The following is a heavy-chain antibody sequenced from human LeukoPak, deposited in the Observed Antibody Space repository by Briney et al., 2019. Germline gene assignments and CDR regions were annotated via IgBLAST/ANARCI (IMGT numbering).Heavy chain of an antibody. J-gene: IGHJ4*02. Sequence: GGSLRLSCAASGFTFSSYAMPWVRQAPGKGLEWVAVISYDGSNKYYADSVKGRFTISRDNSKNTLYLQMNSLRAEDTAVYYCARDNHRYLWFKYYFDYWGQGTLVTVSS. CDR3: ARDNHRYLWFKYYFDY. V-gene: IGHV3-30-3*01. CDR2: ISYDGSNK. CDR1: GFTFSSYA. D-gene: IGHD2-8*02.